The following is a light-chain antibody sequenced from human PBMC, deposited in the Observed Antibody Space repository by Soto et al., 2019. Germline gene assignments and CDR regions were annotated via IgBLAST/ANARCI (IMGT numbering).Light chain of an antibody. CDR1: QGIAKY. CDR3: QQSDNLPLT. Sequence: DTQMTQSPSSLSASVGDRGTITCQASQGIAKYLHWYQQKPGKAPKLLIYHASNLQTGVPSRFSGSGAGTDFTFAISSLQPEDIATYYCQQSDNLPLTFGGGTKVEI. CDR2: HAS. J-gene: IGKJ4*01. V-gene: IGKV1-33*01.